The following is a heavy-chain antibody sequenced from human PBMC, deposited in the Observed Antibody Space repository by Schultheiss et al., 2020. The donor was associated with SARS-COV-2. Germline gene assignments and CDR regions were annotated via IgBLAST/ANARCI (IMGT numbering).Heavy chain of an antibody. D-gene: IGHD2-2*01. CDR1: GFTFSSYA. Sequence: GESLKISCAASGFTFSSYAMHWVRQAPGKGLEWVAVISYDGSNKYYADSVKGRFTISRDNSKNTLYLQMNSLRAEDTAVYYCARGREICSSTSCYVPYYYYGMDVWGQGTTVTVSS. CDR3: ARGREICSSTSCYVPYYYYGMDV. V-gene: IGHV3-30-3*01. CDR2: ISYDGSNK. J-gene: IGHJ6*02.